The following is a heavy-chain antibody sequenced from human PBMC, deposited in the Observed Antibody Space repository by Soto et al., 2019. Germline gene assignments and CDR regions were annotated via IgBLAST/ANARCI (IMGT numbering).Heavy chain of an antibody. CDR2: ITFSGTT. J-gene: IGHJ2*01. Sequence: QVQLVQSGAEVKKPGSSVKVSCKASGGTLSSYAISWVRQAPGQGLEWMGGITFSGTTNYAQKFQGTVTITADESTNTAYMELGSLRSEDSAGYYCASHDSTGYLYWYSDLWGRGTLVTVSS. V-gene: IGHV1-69*12. D-gene: IGHD6-25*01. CDR1: GGTLSSYA. CDR3: ASHDSTGYLYWYSDL.